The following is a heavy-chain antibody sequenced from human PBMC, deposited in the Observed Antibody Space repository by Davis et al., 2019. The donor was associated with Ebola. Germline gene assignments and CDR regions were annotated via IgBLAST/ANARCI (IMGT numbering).Heavy chain of an antibody. CDR2: IKQDGSEK. CDR1: GFTFSSYW. V-gene: IGHV3-7*01. CDR3: ARVLTVVVPATIREHDAFDI. Sequence: GESLKISCAASGFTFSSYWMSWVRQAPGKGLEWVANIKQDGSEKYYVDSVKGRFTISRDNAKNSLYLQMNSLRAEDTAVYYCARVLTVVVPATIREHDAFDIWGQGTMVTVSS. J-gene: IGHJ3*02. D-gene: IGHD2-2*02.